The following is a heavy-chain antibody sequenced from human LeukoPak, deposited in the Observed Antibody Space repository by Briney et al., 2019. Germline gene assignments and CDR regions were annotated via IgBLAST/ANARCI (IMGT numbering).Heavy chain of an antibody. CDR1: GGSFRGYY. J-gene: IGHJ4*02. CDR3: ARAGDSSGYCDS. CDR2: TNHSRST. D-gene: IGHD3-22*01. V-gene: IGHV4-34*01. Sequence: SETLSLTCAVNGGSFRGYYWSGIGQPPGKGLNWIGETNHSRSTNYSPTLKSRVTISGTTSKNQFCLKLSSATAAETAVYYCARAGDSSGYCDSWGQGTLVTVSS.